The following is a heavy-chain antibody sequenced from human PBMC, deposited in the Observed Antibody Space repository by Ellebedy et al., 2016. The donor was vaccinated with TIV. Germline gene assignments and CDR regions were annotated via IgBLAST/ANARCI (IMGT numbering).Heavy chain of an antibody. Sequence: AASVKVSCKASGFTFTSSAVQWVRQARGQRLEWIGWIVVGSGNTNYAQKFQERVTITRDMSTSTAYMELSSLRSEDTAVYYCAATRVTMLNWFDPWGQGTLVTVSS. CDR3: AATRVTMLNWFDP. CDR2: IVVGSGNT. CDR1: GFTFTSSA. D-gene: IGHD4-11*01. V-gene: IGHV1-58*01. J-gene: IGHJ5*02.